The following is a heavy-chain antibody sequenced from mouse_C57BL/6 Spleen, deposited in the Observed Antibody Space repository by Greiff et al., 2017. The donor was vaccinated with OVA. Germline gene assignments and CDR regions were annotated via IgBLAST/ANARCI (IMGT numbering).Heavy chain of an antibody. CDR1: GYSITSGYY. Sequence: VQLKESGPGLVKPSQSLSLPCSVTGYSITSGYYWNWIRQFPGNKLEWMGYISYDGSNNYNPSLKNRISITRDTSKNQFFLKLNSVTTEDTATYYCARASYYSNYVWYFDVWGTGTTVTVSS. CDR2: ISYDGSN. J-gene: IGHJ1*03. D-gene: IGHD2-5*01. CDR3: ARASYYSNYVWYFDV. V-gene: IGHV3-6*01.